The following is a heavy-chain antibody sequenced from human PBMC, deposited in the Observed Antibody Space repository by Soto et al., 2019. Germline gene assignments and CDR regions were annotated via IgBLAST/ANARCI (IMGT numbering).Heavy chain of an antibody. CDR1: GSSISSGDYY. CDR3: ARVAGTFYWYFDL. D-gene: IGHD3-10*01. V-gene: IGHV4-30-4*01. CDR2: IYYSGST. J-gene: IGHJ2*01. Sequence: QVQLQESGPGLVKPSQTLSLTCTVSGSSISSGDYYWSWIRQPPGKGLEWIGYIYYSGSTYYNPSLKSRVTISVDTSKNQFSLKLSSVTAADTAVYYCARVAGTFYWYFDLWGRGTLVTVSS.